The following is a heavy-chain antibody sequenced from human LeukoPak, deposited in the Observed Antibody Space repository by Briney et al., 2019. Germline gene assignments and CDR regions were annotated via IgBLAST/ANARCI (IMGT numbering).Heavy chain of an antibody. D-gene: IGHD6-6*01. V-gene: IGHV4-34*01. CDR2: INHSRST. CDR3: ATKMSIAARLYYYMDV. CDR1: GGSFSGYY. J-gene: IGHJ6*03. Sequence: SETLSLTCAVYGGSFSGYYWSWIRQPPGKGLEWIGEINHSRSTNYNPSLKSRVTISVDTSKNQFSLKLSSVTAADTAVYYCATKMSIAARLYYYMDVWAKGPRSPSP.